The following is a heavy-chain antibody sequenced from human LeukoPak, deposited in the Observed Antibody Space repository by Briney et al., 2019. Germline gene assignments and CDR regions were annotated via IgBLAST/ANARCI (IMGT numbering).Heavy chain of an antibody. Sequence: GGSLRLSCAAAGFTVSSYWMTWVRQAPGKGLEWVANIKPDGSEKKYVDAVKGRFTISRSNGTNSLYLQRDRLRATDPAVYYCARYNYYASRGPLYWGPGTLVTVSS. D-gene: IGHD3-22*01. V-gene: IGHV3-7*01. J-gene: IGHJ4*02. CDR1: GFTVSSYW. CDR2: IKPDGSEK. CDR3: ARYNYYASRGPLY.